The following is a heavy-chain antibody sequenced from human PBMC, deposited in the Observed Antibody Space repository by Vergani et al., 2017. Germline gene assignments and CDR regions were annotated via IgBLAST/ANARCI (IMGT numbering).Heavy chain of an antibody. CDR1: GYSISSGYY. D-gene: IGHD3-10*01. CDR3: ARPSSYNWFGEPPSWYFDL. Sequence: QVQLQESGPGLVKPSETLSLTCAVSGYSISSGYYWGWIRQPPGKGLEWIGSIYHSGSTYYNPSLKSRVTTSVDTSKNQFSLKLSSVTAADTAVYYCARPSSYNWFGEPPSWYFDLWGRGTLVTVSS. CDR2: IYHSGST. V-gene: IGHV4-38-2*01. J-gene: IGHJ2*01.